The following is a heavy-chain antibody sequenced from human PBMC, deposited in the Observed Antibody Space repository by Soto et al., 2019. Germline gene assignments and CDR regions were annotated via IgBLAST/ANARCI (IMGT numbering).Heavy chain of an antibody. CDR3: ARSTTVTTEDNWFDP. D-gene: IGHD4-4*01. CDR1: GGTFSSYA. J-gene: IGHJ5*02. CDR2: IIPIFGTA. Sequence: QVQLVQSGAEVKKPGSSVKVSCKASGGTFSSYAISWVRQAPGQGLEWMGGIIPIFGTANYAQKFQGRVTITADESTSTDYMELRSQRSEDTAVYYCARSTTVTTEDNWFDPWGQGTLVTVSS. V-gene: IGHV1-69*12.